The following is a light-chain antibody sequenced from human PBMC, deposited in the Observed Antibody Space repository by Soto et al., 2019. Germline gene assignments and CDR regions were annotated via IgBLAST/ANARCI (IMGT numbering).Light chain of an antibody. V-gene: IGKV1D-16*01. CDR1: QGISTW. J-gene: IGKJ1*01. CDR2: SAS. CDR3: QQYSSYWT. Sequence: DIQMTQSASALTGSXGDRVTITCRASQGISTWLAWHQQKPGNAPKLLIYSASSLQSGVPSRFSGSGSGTDFTLTISSLQPEDFATYFCQQYSSYWTFGQGTKVDI.